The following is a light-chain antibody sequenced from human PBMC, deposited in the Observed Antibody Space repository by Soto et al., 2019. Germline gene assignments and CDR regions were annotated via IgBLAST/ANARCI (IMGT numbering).Light chain of an antibody. Sequence: EIVLTQSPGTLSLSPAERAILSCRASQSVSSDSLAWYRQKPGQAPRLLVYDASSRATGIPDRFSGSGSGTDFTLTISRLEPEDFAVYYCQQYGSAPRTFGQGTKVEIK. J-gene: IGKJ1*01. CDR3: QQYGSAPRT. CDR1: QSVSSDS. V-gene: IGKV3-20*01. CDR2: DAS.